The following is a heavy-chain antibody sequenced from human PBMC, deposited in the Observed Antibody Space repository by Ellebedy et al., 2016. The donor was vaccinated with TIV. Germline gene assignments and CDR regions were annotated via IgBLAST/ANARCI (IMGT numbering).Heavy chain of an antibody. CDR1: GFAFSDYC. CDR2: IKQDGSEK. Sequence: GGSLRLXXAASGFAFSDYCMRWVRQAPGKGLEWVANIKQDGSEKNYGDSVKGRFTISRDNAKNSVYLHMKSLRAEDTAVYYCTVVAGDYWGQGTLVTVSS. D-gene: IGHD2-15*01. CDR3: TVVAGDY. J-gene: IGHJ4*02. V-gene: IGHV3-7*01.